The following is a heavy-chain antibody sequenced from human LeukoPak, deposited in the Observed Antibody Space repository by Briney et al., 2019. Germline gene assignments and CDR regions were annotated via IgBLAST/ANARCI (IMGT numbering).Heavy chain of an antibody. J-gene: IGHJ1*01. V-gene: IGHV4-39*01. Sequence: KPSETLSLTCSVSGDSVSRSDSYWDWIRQPPGKGLEWIGTIYYSGRTYYSPSLKSRVTMSVDPSNNQFSLNLRSVTAADTAFYYCARRRYYDGSGYLEWGQGTLLSVSS. D-gene: IGHD3-22*01. CDR2: IYYSGRT. CDR1: GDSVSRSDSY. CDR3: ARRRYYDGSGYLE.